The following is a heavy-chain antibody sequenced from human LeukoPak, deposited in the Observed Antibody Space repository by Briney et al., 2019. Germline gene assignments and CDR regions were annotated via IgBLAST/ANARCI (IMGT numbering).Heavy chain of an antibody. Sequence: GTSLKVSCKASGFTFTSSAVQSVRQARGQRLEWIGWIVVGSGNTNYAQKFQERVTITRDMSTSTAYMELSSLRSEDTAVYYCAAERGRGMDVWGQGTTVTVSS. CDR2: IVVGSGNT. J-gene: IGHJ6*02. CDR1: GFTFTSSA. CDR3: AAERGRGMDV. V-gene: IGHV1-58*01.